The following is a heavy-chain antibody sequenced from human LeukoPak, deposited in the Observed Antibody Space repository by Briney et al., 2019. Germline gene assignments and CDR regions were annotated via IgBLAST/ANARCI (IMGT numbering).Heavy chain of an antibody. D-gene: IGHD3-10*01. CDR3: AKDIGLGGDMVPYYYYYGMDV. V-gene: IGHV3-9*01. CDR1: GFTFDDYA. CDR2: ISWNSGDI. Sequence: PGGSLRLSCAASGFTFDDYAMHWVRQAPGKGLEWVSSISWNSGDIGYADSVEGRFTISRDNAKNSLYLQMNGLRAEDTALYYCAKDIGLGGDMVPYYYYYGMDVWGQGTTVTVSS. J-gene: IGHJ6*02.